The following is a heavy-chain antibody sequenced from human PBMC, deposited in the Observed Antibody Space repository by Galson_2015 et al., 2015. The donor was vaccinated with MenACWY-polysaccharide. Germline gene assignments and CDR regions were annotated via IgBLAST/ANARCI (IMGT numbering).Heavy chain of an antibody. J-gene: IGHJ3*02. D-gene: IGHD5-24*01. V-gene: IGHV3-23*01. CDR3: ECATRHAFDI. CDR2: ISGSGGTT. CDR1: GFTFSSYA. Sequence: SLRLSCAASGFTFSSYAMSWVRQAPGKGLEWVSIISGSGGTTYYADSVKGRFTISRDNSKDTLYLQMNSLRAEDTAVYYCECATRHAFDIWGQGTRVTVSS.